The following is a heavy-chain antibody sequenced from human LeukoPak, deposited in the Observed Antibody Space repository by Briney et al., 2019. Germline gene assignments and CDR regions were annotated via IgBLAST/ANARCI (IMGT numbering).Heavy chain of an antibody. CDR2: IIPVLGMA. V-gene: IGHV1-69*04. CDR3: AREGPTFYYDSGRDPSFDY. J-gene: IGHJ4*02. Sequence: SVKVSCKTSGGTFSNYAVTWVRQAPGQGLEWMGRIIPVLGMANYAQKFQGRVIITADESTRTAYVELTSLRSEDTALYFCAREGPTFYYDSGRDPSFDYWGQGTLVTVSS. D-gene: IGHD3-10*01. CDR1: GGTFSNYA.